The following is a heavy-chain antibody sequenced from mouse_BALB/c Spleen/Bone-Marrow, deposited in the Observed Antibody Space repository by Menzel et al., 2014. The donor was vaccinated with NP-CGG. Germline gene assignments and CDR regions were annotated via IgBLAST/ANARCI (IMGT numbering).Heavy chain of an antibody. Sequence: QVQLQQSGAELAKPGASVKMSCKVSDYTFTSYWIHWVKQRPGQGLEWIGYIDPRTANTEYSQKFKDKATLTADKSSSTAYMQLSGLSSEDSAVYYCARCWDAYWGEGTLVTVSA. D-gene: IGHD4-1*01. CDR1: DYTFTSYW. V-gene: IGHV1-7*01. CDR3: ARCWDAY. CDR2: IDPRTANT. J-gene: IGHJ3*01.